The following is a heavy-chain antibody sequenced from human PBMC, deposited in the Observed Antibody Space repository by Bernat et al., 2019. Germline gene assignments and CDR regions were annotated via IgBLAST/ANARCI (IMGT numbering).Heavy chain of an antibody. Sequence: QVQFVQSGAEVKKPGASVKVSCKASGYTFTSYGISWVRQAPGQGLEWMGWISAYNGNTNYAQKLQGRVTMTTDTSTSTAYMELRSLRSDDTAVYYCARAFYCSSTSCYSYYGMDVWGQGTTVTVSS. V-gene: IGHV1-18*04. CDR3: ARAFYCSSTSCYSYYGMDV. CDR1: GYTFTSYG. J-gene: IGHJ6*02. CDR2: ISAYNGNT. D-gene: IGHD2-2*01.